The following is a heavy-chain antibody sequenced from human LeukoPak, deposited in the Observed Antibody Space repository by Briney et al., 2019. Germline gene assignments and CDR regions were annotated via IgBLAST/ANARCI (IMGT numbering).Heavy chain of an antibody. Sequence: PSETLSLTCTVSGGSISSGGYYWSWIRLHPGNGLEWIGYIYYSGSTYYNPSLKSRVTISVDTSKNQFSLKLSSVTAADTAVYYCAREYSSSLDYWGQGTLVNVSS. CDR2: IYYSGST. J-gene: IGHJ4*02. CDR1: GGSISSGGYY. V-gene: IGHV4-31*03. D-gene: IGHD6-6*01. CDR3: AREYSSSLDY.